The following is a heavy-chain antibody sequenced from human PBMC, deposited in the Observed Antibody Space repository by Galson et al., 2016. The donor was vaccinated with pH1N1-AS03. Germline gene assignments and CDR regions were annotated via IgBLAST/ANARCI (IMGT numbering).Heavy chain of an antibody. CDR3: ARGWYNIWTGYLVDPFDY. V-gene: IGHV3-11*01. CDR2: ITSSGGSGPTI. J-gene: IGHJ4*02. Sequence: SLRLSCAASGFTFSDYYMSWIRQAPGKGLEWISCITSSGGSGPTIYYADSVKGRFTISRDNAKNSLYLQMNSLRADEQAVYYCARGWYNIWTGYLVDPFDYWGQGALVTVSS. CDR1: GFTFSDYY. D-gene: IGHD3-9*01.